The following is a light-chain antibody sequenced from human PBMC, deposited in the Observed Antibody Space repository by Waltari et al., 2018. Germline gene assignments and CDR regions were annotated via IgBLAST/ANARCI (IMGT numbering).Light chain of an antibody. V-gene: IGLV2-23*01. CDR2: EAT. J-gene: IGLJ1*01. CDR1: STDLASYNL. CDR3: CSYTGSSTSYG. Sequence: QSALSQPASVSGSPGQSLTITCTGASTDLASYNLVAWYQHHPNRAPKLIIYEATKRPSGISHRFSGAKSGATASLRISGLQADDEADYYCCSYTGSSTSYGCGGGKKVTVL.